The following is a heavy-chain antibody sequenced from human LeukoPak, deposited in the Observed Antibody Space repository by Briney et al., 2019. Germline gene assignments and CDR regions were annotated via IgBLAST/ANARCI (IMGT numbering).Heavy chain of an antibody. CDR1: GFAFSPYS. D-gene: IGHD5/OR15-5a*01. J-gene: IGHJ4*02. Sequence: PGGSLRLSCAASGFAFSPYSMNWVRQAPGKGLEWLAYISSSSSTINYADSVRGRFTISRDNAKNSLYLQMNSLRAEDTAVYYCARANFLSYFDYWGQGTLVAVSS. V-gene: IGHV3-48*01. CDR2: ISSSSSTI. CDR3: ARANFLSYFDY.